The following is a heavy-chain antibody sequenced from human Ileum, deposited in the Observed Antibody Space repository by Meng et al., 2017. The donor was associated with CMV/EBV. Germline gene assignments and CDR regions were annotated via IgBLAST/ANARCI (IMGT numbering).Heavy chain of an antibody. CDR1: GFTFSSYS. CDR3: AKCISSCQTRAFDM. CDR2: ISVNGATT. Sequence: GESLMISFATSGFTFSSYSLSWVRQAPGKGLEWVSTISVNGATTHYADSVKGRFTISRDNSKDTLYLQMNSLGVEDTAIYCCAKCISSCQTRAFDMWGQGTTVTVSS. V-gene: IGHV3-23*01. J-gene: IGHJ3*02. D-gene: IGHD2-15*01.